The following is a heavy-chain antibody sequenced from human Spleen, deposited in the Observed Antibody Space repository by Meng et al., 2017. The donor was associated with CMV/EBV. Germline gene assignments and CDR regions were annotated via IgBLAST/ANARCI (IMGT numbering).Heavy chain of an antibody. J-gene: IGHJ4*02. Sequence: LRLSCAVSGFTLRDYAMNWVRQAPGKGLEWVSVIFSGGTATYYADSVKGRFTISRVLSKNTLYLQMNGLRAEDTGIYYCASSGTPDYWGQGTLVTVSS. V-gene: IGHV3-23*03. CDR1: GFTLRDYA. D-gene: IGHD1-1*01. CDR2: IFSGGTAT. CDR3: ASSGTPDY.